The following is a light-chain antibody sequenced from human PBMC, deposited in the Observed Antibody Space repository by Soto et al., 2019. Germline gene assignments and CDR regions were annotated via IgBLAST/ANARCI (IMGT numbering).Light chain of an antibody. Sequence: EIVLTQSPATLSLSPGERATLSCRASQSVSTYLAWYQQKPGQAPRLPIYDASNRATGVPARFSGSGSGTDFTLTISSLEPEDFAVYYCQQHTNWPPGPLTFGGGTKVEIK. J-gene: IGKJ4*01. CDR2: DAS. CDR3: QQHTNWPPGPLT. V-gene: IGKV3-11*01. CDR1: QSVSTY.